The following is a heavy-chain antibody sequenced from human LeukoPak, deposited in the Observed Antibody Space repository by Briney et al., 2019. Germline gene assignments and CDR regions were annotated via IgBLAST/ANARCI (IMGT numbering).Heavy chain of an antibody. V-gene: IGHV1-69*13. CDR2: IIPIFGTA. Sequence: ASVKVSCKASGGTFSSYAISWVRQAPGQGLEWMGGIIPIFGTANYAQKFQGRVTITADESTSTAYMELSSLRSEDTAVYYCASRIRYCSGGSCYSGFDYWGQGTLVTVSS. CDR3: ASRIRYCSGGSCYSGFDY. D-gene: IGHD2-15*01. CDR1: GGTFSSYA. J-gene: IGHJ4*02.